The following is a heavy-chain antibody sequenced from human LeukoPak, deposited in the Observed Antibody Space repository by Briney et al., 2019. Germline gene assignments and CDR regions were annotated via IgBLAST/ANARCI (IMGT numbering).Heavy chain of an antibody. CDR3: ARLHESDGYNSGAFDI. D-gene: IGHD5-24*01. V-gene: IGHV5-51*01. J-gene: IGHJ3*02. Sequence: GESLKISCKGSGYSFSNYWIGWVRQMPGKGLEWMGIIYPGDSQTRYSPSFQGQVTISADKSISTAYLQWSSLKASDTAMYYCARLHESDGYNSGAFDIWGQGTMVTVSS. CDR1: GYSFSNYW. CDR2: IYPGDSQT.